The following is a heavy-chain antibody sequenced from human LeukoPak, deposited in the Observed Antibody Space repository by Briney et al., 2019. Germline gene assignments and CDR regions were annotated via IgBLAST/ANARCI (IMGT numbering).Heavy chain of an antibody. CDR1: GFTFSNAW. D-gene: IGHD6-13*01. Sequence: GGSLRLSCAASGFTFSNAWMSWVRQAPGKGLEWVGRIKSKTDGGTTDYAAPVKGRFTISRDDSKNTLYLQMNSLKTEDTAVYYCTTDTPPYSRSWYDWFDPWGQGTLVTVSS. V-gene: IGHV3-15*01. J-gene: IGHJ5*02. CDR2: IKSKTDGGTT. CDR3: TTDTPPYSRSWYDWFDP.